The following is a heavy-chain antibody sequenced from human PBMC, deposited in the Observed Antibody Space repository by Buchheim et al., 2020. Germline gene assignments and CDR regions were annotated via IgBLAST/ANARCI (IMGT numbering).Heavy chain of an antibody. CDR3: ARRTAVAGHPEDFDY. CDR2: IYFSGST. J-gene: IGHJ4*02. Sequence: QLQLQESGPGLVKPSETLSLTCTVSGGSISSSSYYWGWIRQPPGKGLEWIGSIYFSGSTYYNPSLKSRVTISEDTSKNQFSPKLSSVTAADTAVYYCARRTAVAGHPEDFDYWGQGTL. CDR1: GGSISSSSYY. D-gene: IGHD6-19*01. V-gene: IGHV4-39*01.